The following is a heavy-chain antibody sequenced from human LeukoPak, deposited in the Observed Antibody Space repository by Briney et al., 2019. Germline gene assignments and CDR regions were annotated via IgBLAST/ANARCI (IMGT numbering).Heavy chain of an antibody. CDR3: ARQDYDYVWGSYRPFDY. J-gene: IGHJ4*02. CDR1: GGTFSSYA. CDR2: IIPIFGTA. D-gene: IGHD3-16*02. Sequence: GASVEVSCKASGGTFSSYAISWVRQAPGQGLEWMGRIIPIFGTANYAQKFQGRVTITTDESTSTAYMELSSLRSEDTAVYYCARQDYDYVWGSYRPFDYWGQGTLVTVSS. V-gene: IGHV1-69*05.